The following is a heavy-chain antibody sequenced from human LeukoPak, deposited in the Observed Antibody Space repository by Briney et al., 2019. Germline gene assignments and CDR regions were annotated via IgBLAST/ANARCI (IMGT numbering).Heavy chain of an antibody. V-gene: IGHV4-59*01. D-gene: IGHD3-10*01. CDR3: ARDPYGPPDAFDI. CDR1: GDSISLNF. J-gene: IGHJ3*02. Sequence: SETLSLTCSVSGDSISLNFWTWIRQPPGKGLEWIGYIFDSGSTNYNPSLKSRVTISLDTSKNQFSLKLGSVTAADTAVYFCARDPYGPPDAFDIWGQGTTVTVSS. CDR2: IFDSGST.